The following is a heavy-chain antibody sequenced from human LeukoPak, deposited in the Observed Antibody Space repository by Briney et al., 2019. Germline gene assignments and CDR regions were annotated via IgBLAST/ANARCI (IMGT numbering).Heavy chain of an antibody. CDR1: GFTFSDYY. Sequence: GGSLRLSCAASGFTFSDYYMSWLRQAPGKGLEWVSYISSSGSTIYYADSVRGRFTISRDNAKNSLYLQMNSLRAEDTAVYYCARDPLSGSSGYWGQGTLVTVSS. D-gene: IGHD3-10*01. CDR2: ISSSGSTI. CDR3: ARDPLSGSSGY. V-gene: IGHV3-11*04. J-gene: IGHJ4*02.